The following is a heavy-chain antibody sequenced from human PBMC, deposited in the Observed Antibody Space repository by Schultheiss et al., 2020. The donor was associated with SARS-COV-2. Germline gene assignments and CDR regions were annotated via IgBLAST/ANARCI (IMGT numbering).Heavy chain of an antibody. D-gene: IGHD3-9*01. CDR3: ARGRYDILTGYRKPSRSNWFDP. J-gene: IGHJ5*02. CDR2: IYYSGST. V-gene: IGHV4-31*03. CDR1: GGSISSGGYY. Sequence: LRLSCTVSGGSISSGGYYWSWIRQHPGKGLEWIGYIYYSGSTYYNPSLKSRVTISVDTSKNQFSLKLSSVTAADTAVYYCARGRYDILTGYRKPSRSNWFDPWGQGTLVTVSS.